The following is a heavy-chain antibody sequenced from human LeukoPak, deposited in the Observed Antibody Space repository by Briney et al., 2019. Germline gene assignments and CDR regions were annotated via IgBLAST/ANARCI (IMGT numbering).Heavy chain of an antibody. J-gene: IGHJ6*02. CDR3: ARDDTLTGFSPYYHYGMDV. D-gene: IGHD3-9*01. V-gene: IGHV3-21*01. CDR1: GFTFSNYK. Sequence: GGSLRLSCEGSGFTFSNYKMNWVRQALGKGLEWVSSITSSGFDAYYADSMKGRFTISRNNANNSLYLQMDSLRAEDTAVYYCARDDTLTGFSPYYHYGMDVWGHGTTVTVSS. CDR2: ITSSGFDA.